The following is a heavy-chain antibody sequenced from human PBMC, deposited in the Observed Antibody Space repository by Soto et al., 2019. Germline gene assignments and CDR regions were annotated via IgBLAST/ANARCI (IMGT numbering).Heavy chain of an antibody. CDR2: IYYSGST. V-gene: IGHV4-39*01. Sequence: QLQLQESGPGLVKPSETLSLTCTVSGGSISSSGYYWGWIRQPPGKGLEWIGSIYYSGSTYYNPSLKSRVTISVDTSKNQFSLKLSSVTAADTAVYYCARFTLRAGRWFDPWGQGTLVTVSS. D-gene: IGHD3-10*01. CDR3: ARFTLRAGRWFDP. J-gene: IGHJ5*02. CDR1: GGSISSSGYY.